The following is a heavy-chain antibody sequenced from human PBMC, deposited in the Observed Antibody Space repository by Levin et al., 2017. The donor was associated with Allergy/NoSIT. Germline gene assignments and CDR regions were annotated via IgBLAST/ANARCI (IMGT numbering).Heavy chain of an antibody. J-gene: IGHJ6*03. Sequence: GESLKISCAASGFTFSDYYMSWIRQAPGKGLEWVSYISSSGSTIYYADSVKGRFTISRDNAKNSLYLQMNSLRAEDTAVYYCARDRNMVQGYYMDVWGKGTTVTVSS. CDR2: ISSSGSTI. CDR1: GFTFSDYY. CDR3: ARDRNMVQGYYMDV. V-gene: IGHV3-11*01. D-gene: IGHD3-10*01.